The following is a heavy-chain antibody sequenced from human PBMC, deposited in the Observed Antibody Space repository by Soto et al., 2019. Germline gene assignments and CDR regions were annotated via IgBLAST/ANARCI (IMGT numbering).Heavy chain of an antibody. CDR2: IIPILVTT. Sequence: QVQLVQSGAEVKKPGSSVKVSCKASAGTFRTYAISWVRQAPGQGLEWMGGIIPILVTTNYAQKFEDRVTITADESTSTVYMDLSSLSSGDTAVYYCARSDYYYYAMDVWGQGTTVTVSS. CDR1: AGTFRTYA. CDR3: ARSDYYYYAMDV. J-gene: IGHJ6*02. V-gene: IGHV1-69*12.